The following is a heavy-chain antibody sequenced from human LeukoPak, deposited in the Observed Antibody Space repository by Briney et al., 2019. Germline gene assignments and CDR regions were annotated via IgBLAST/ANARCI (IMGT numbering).Heavy chain of an antibody. J-gene: IGHJ5*02. CDR3: ASLYGSGKRWVDP. CDR2: TRNKANSYTT. Sequence: GGSLRLSCSVSGFTFRSYEMNWIRQAPGKGLEWVGHTRNKANSYTTEYAASVKGRFTISRDDSKNSLYLQMNSLKTEDTAVYYCASLYGSGKRWVDPWGQGTLVTVSS. D-gene: IGHD3-10*01. V-gene: IGHV3-72*01. CDR1: GFTFRSYE.